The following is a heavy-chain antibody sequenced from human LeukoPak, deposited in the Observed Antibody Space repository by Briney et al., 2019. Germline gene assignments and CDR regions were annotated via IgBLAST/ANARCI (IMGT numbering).Heavy chain of an antibody. CDR3: ARGYYGSGSHCCHMDV. V-gene: IGHV4-34*01. D-gene: IGHD3-10*01. J-gene: IGHJ6*03. CDR1: DGSFSSYY. Sequence: PSETLSLTCAVYDGSFSSYYWSWIRQPPGKGLEWIGEIKHGGDTNYNPSLRSRVTISVDTSKNQFSLKLSSVTAADTAVYYCARGYYGSGSHCCHMDVWGKGTTITVS. CDR2: IKHGGDT.